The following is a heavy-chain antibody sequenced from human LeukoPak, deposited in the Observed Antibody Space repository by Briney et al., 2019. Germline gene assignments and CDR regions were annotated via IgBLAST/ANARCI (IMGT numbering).Heavy chain of an antibody. D-gene: IGHD5-24*01. CDR2: IYASGST. CDR1: GGSISSGSYY. J-gene: IGHJ4*02. CDR3: ARWGYGCNPDY. V-gene: IGHV4-61*02. Sequence: PSQTLSLTCTVSGGSISSGSYYWSWIRQPAGKGLEWIGRIYASGSTNYNPSLKSRVTISVDTSKNQFSLKLSSVTAADTAVYYCARWGYGCNPDYWGQGTLVTVSS.